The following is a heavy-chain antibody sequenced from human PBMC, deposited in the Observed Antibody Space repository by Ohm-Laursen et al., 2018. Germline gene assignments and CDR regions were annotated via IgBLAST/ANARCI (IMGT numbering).Heavy chain of an antibody. CDR1: GFAFSSYW. D-gene: IGHD2/OR15-2a*01. J-gene: IGHJ4*02. CDR2: ISSGGDLT. CDR3: ARGRIGPQSFDQ. V-gene: IGHV3-48*03. Sequence: SLRLSCSASGFAFSSYWMTWVRQAPGKGLEWVSYISSGGDLTVYADSVKGRFTISRDNAKNSVSLQMHSLRAEDTGLYYCARGRIGPQSFDQWGQGTLITVSS.